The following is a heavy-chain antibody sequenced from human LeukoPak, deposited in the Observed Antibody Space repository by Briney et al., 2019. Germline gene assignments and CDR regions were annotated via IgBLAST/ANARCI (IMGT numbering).Heavy chain of an antibody. V-gene: IGHV1-69*13. Sequence: GASVKVSCKASGGTFSSYAISWVRQAPGQGLEWMGGIIPIFGTANYAQKFQGRVTITADESTSTAYMELSSLRSEDTAVYYCARTRGMYSSSSDAFDIWGQGTMVTVSS. J-gene: IGHJ3*02. D-gene: IGHD6-6*01. CDR1: GGTFSSYA. CDR3: ARTRGMYSSSSDAFDI. CDR2: IIPIFGTA.